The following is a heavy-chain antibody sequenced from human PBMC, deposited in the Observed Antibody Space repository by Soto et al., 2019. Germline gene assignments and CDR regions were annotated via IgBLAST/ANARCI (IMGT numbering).Heavy chain of an antibody. CDR2: IKQDGSEK. V-gene: IGHV3-7*05. Sequence: EVQLVESGGGLVQPGGSLTLSCAASGFTFSDYWMIWVRQAPGKGLEWGAKIKQDGSEKYYVDSVKGRFTISRDNDKNSLFLQMDSLRAEDTAVYYCETDYRAYWGQGTLLTVSS. CDR3: ETDYRAY. D-gene: IGHD3-16*02. J-gene: IGHJ4*02. CDR1: GFTFSDYW.